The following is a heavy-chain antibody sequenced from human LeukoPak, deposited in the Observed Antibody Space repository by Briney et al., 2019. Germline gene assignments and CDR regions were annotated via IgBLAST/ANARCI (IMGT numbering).Heavy chain of an antibody. V-gene: IGHV3-48*03. Sequence: PGGSLRLSCAASGFTFSDYEMNWVRQAPGKGLEWVLHISTSGTIIHYADSVKGRFTIPRDNAKNSLYLQMNSLRAEDTALYYCARGGITIFGVITAPDYWGQGTLVTVSS. CDR1: GFTFSDYE. J-gene: IGHJ4*02. CDR3: ARGGITIFGVITAPDY. D-gene: IGHD3-3*01. CDR2: ISTSGTII.